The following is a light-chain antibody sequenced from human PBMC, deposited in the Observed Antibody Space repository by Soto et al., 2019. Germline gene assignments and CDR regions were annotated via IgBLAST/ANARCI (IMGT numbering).Light chain of an antibody. CDR2: DVS. V-gene: IGLV2-11*01. CDR3: MSSTGSTTTHWV. Sequence: QSALTQPRSVSGSPGQSVTISCTGTSSDVGGYNYVSWYQQHPGKAPKLMIYDVSKRPSGVPDRFSGSKSGNTASLTISGIKAEDEADYCCMSSTGSTTTHWVLGGGPKVTV. J-gene: IGLJ3*02. CDR1: SSDVGGYNY.